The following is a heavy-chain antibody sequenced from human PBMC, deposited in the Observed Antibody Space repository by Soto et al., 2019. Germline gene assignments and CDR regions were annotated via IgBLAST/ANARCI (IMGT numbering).Heavy chain of an antibody. Sequence: SETLSLPCPVSRGSISSGDYSWSWIRQPPGQGLEWIGYIYYSGSTYYNPSLKSRVTISVDTSKNQFSLKLSSATAADTAVYYCARDRPDYSDSSGQAFDYWGQGTLVTVSS. CDR3: ARDRPDYSDSSGQAFDY. CDR2: IYYSGST. CDR1: RGSISSGDYS. D-gene: IGHD3-22*01. J-gene: IGHJ4*02. V-gene: IGHV4-30-4*01.